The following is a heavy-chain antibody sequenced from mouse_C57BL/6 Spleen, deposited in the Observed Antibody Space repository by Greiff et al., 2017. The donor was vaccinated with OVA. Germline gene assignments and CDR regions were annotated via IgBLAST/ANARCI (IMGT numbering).Heavy chain of an antibody. CDR3: ASDGYPYFDY. Sequence: EVQLQQSGGDLVKPGGSLKLSCAASGFTFSSYGMSWVRQTPDKRLEWAATISSGGSYTYYPDSVKGRFTISRDNAKNTLYLQMSSLKSEDTAMYYCASDGYPYFDYWGQGTTLTVSS. CDR1: GFTFSSYG. CDR2: ISSGGSYT. V-gene: IGHV5-6*01. J-gene: IGHJ2*01. D-gene: IGHD2-3*01.